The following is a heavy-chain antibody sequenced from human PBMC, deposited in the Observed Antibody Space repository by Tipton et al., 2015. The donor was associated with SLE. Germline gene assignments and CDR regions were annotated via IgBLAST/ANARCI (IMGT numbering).Heavy chain of an antibody. J-gene: IGHJ5*02. CDR3: ARGGYYWGWFDP. V-gene: IGHV4-39*07. CDR2: IYYSGST. Sequence: TLSLTCSVSGASVSSGSYYWTWLRQRPGKGLEWIGSIYYSGSTSYNPSLKSRVNISVDTSKNQFSLKLSSVTAADTAVYYCARGGYYWGWFDPWGQGTLVTVSS. CDR1: GASVSSGSYY. D-gene: IGHD2-15*01.